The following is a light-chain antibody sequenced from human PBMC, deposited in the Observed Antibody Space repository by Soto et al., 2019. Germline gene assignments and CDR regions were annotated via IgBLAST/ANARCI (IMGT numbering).Light chain of an antibody. CDR1: QGIRND. J-gene: IGKJ1*01. CDR2: DAS. CDR3: QHYNSYSEA. V-gene: IGKV1-17*01. Sequence: IQMTQSPSSLSASVGDRVTITCRASQGIRNDLGWYQQKPGKAPKLLIKDASTLQSGVPSRFSGSGSGTEFTLTISSLQPDDFATYYCQHYNSYSEAFGQGTKVDIK.